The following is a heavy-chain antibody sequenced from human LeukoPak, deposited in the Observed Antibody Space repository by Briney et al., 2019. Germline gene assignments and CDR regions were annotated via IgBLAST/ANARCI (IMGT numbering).Heavy chain of an antibody. CDR2: ISWNGGSI. CDR1: GFIFDDYS. D-gene: IGHD1-1*01. Sequence: PGRSLRLSCAASGFIFDDYSMHWVRQAPGKGLEWVSGISWNGGSIGYADSVKGRFTISRDNDKKYLYLQMNSLRAEDTALYYCVSLQMRYLYYYMDVWGKGTTVTVSS. V-gene: IGHV3-9*01. CDR3: VSLQMRYLYYYMDV. J-gene: IGHJ6*03.